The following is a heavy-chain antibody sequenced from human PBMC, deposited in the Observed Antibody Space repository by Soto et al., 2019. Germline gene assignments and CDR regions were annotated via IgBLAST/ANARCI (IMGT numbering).Heavy chain of an antibody. V-gene: IGHV4-4*02. D-gene: IGHD2-15*01. CDR3: ARADCSGGSCYSSANWFDP. J-gene: IGHJ5*02. CDR2: IYHDGST. CDR1: SGSISSSNW. Sequence: QVQLQESGPGLVKPSGTLSLTCAVSSGSISSSNWWSWVRQSPGKGLEWIGEIYHDGSTNYNPSLKSRVTISVENSKNQFSLQLGSVTAADTAVYYCARADCSGGSCYSSANWFDPWGQGTLVTVSS.